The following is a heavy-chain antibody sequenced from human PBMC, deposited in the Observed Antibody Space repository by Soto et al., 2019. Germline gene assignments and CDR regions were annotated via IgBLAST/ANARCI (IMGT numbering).Heavy chain of an antibody. CDR1: DDFISSYY. CDR3: ASAEYEILPGYYATVV. Sequence: SETLSLTCTVSDDFISSYYWNWIRQPAGKGLEWIGRVSTNGATNYNPSLESRVTMSVDTSKNQFSLKLTSVTAADTAVYFCASAEYEILPGYYATVVLCQGTSLTVFS. V-gene: IGHV4-4*07. D-gene: IGHD3-9*01. CDR2: VSTNGAT. J-gene: IGHJ6*02.